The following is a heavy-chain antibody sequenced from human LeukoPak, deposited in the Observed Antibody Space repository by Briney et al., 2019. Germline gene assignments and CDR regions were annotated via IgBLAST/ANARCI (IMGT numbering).Heavy chain of an antibody. CDR1: GGSISSYY. J-gene: IGHJ3*02. CDR3: ARYRRPSRFGYSSGWGENAFDI. Sequence: SETLSLTCTVSGGSISSYYWSWIRQPAGKGLEWIGRIYTSGSTNYNPSLKSRVTISVDASKNQFSLKLSSVTAADTAVYYCARYRRPSRFGYSSGWGENAFDIWGQGTMVTVSS. D-gene: IGHD6-19*01. V-gene: IGHV4-4*07. CDR2: IYTSGST.